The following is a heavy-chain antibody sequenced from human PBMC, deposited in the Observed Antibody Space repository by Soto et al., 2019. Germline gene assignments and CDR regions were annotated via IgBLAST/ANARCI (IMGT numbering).Heavy chain of an antibody. V-gene: IGHV3-23*01. CDR3: AKAFLDFGVVTPFDY. D-gene: IGHD3-3*01. CDR2: ISGSGGST. CDR1: GFTFSSYA. J-gene: IGHJ4*02. Sequence: EVQLLESGGGLVQPGGSLRLSCAASGFTFSSYAMSWVRQAPGKGLKWVSAISGSGGSTYYADSVKGRFTISRDNSKNTLYLQMNSLRAEDTAVYYCAKAFLDFGVVTPFDYWGQGTLVTVSS.